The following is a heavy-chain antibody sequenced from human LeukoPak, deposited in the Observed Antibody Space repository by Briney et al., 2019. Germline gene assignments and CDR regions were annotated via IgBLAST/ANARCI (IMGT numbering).Heavy chain of an antibody. J-gene: IGHJ4*02. CDR3: AKDPLDY. Sequence: PGGSLRLSCVASVFTFNIYAMIWVRQAPGKGLEWVSGISGSGSKTYNADYVKGRFTISRDNSKNTLYLQMNSLRAEDTAIYYCAKDPLDYWGQGTLVTVSS. CDR1: VFTFNIYA. CDR2: ISGSGSKT. V-gene: IGHV3-23*01.